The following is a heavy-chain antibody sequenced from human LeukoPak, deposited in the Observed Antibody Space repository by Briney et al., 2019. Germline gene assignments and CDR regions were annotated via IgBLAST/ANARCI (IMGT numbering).Heavy chain of an antibody. D-gene: IGHD6-13*01. J-gene: IGHJ4*02. CDR3: ATRAWGAAAGIPYY. CDR2: MNPNSGNT. CDR1: GYTFTSYD. V-gene: IGHV1-8*01. Sequence: ASVKVSCKASGYTFTSYDINWVRQATGQGLERMGWMNPNSGNTGYAQKFQGRVTMTRNTSISTAYMELSSLRSEDTAVYYCATRAWGAAAGIPYYWGQGTLVTVSS.